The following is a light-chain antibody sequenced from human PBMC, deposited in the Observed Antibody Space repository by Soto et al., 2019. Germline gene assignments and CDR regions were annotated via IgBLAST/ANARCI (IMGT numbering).Light chain of an antibody. CDR2: DVS. V-gene: IGLV2-14*03. Sequence: QSALTQPASVSGSPGQSITISCTGTSSDVGAYTFVSWYQQHPGKVPKLMIFDVSSRTSGVSDRFSGSKSGNTASLTISGLQAEYEGDYYFSSHTSSSTHVFGIGTKLTVL. J-gene: IGLJ1*01. CDR1: SSDVGAYTF. CDR3: SSHTSSSTHV.